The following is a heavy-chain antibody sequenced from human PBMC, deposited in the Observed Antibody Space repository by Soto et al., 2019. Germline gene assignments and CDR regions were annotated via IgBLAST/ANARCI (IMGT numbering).Heavy chain of an antibody. Sequence: SETLSLTCTVSGGSISSSSYYWGWIRQPPGKGLEWIGSIYYSGSTYYNPSLKSRVTISVDTSKNQFSLKLSSVTAADTAVYYCARQEHLDAFDIWGQGTMVTVSS. D-gene: IGHD1-1*01. CDR2: IYYSGST. CDR3: ARQEHLDAFDI. V-gene: IGHV4-39*01. J-gene: IGHJ3*02. CDR1: GGSISSSSYY.